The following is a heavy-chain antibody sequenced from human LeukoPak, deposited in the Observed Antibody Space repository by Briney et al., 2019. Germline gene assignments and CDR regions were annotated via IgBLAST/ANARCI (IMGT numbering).Heavy chain of an antibody. Sequence: SETLSLTCTVSGGSSGSSSIYYWGWIRQPPGKGLEWIGSIYYSGSTHHNPSLKSRVTIFVDTSKNQFSLKLSSVTAADTAVYYCVRHCSGYYYFDSWGQGTLVTVSS. V-gene: IGHV4-39*01. D-gene: IGHD3-22*01. J-gene: IGHJ4*02. CDR2: IYYSGST. CDR3: VRHCSGYYYFDS. CDR1: GGSSGSSSIYY.